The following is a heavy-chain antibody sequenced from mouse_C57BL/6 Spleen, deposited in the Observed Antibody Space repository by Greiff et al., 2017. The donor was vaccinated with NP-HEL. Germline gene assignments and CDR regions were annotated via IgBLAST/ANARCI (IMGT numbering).Heavy chain of an antibody. Sequence: VQLKESGPELVKPGASVKISCKASGYSFTDYNMNWVKQSNGKSLEWIGVINPNYGTTSYNQKFKGKATLTVDQSSSTAYMQLNSLTSEDSAVYYCVGSSYWDYYAMDYWGQGTSVTVSS. CDR1: GYSFTDYN. D-gene: IGHD1-1*01. CDR3: VGSSYWDYYAMDY. V-gene: IGHV1-39*01. CDR2: INPNYGTT. J-gene: IGHJ4*01.